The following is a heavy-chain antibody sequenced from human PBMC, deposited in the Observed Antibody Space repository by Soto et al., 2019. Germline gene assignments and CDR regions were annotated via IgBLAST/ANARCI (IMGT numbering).Heavy chain of an antibody. CDR1: GFSLTTDRVG. CDR2: IYWDDTK. D-gene: IGHD1-26*01. CDR3: AHAYGGRSLY. J-gene: IGHJ4*02. V-gene: IGHV2-5*02. Sequence: QITLKESGPTLVKPTQTLTLTCTFSGFSLTTDRVGVGWIRQPPGEALEWLAVIYWDDTKTYRPSLESRLTITKDTSKNQVALTMTNMDCVDTATYYCAHAYGGRSLYWGQGTLVTVSS.